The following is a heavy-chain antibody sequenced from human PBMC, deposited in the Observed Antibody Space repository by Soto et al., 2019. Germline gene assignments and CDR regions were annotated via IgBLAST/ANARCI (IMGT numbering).Heavy chain of an antibody. CDR2: ISGSGGST. CDR1: GFTFSSYA. Sequence: RLSCAASGFTFSSYAMSWVRQAPGKGLEWVSAISGSGGSTYYADSVKGRFTISRDNSKNTLYLQMNSLRAEDTAVYYCAKDLTMIVVATDYWGQGTLITAPQ. J-gene: IGHJ4*02. CDR3: AKDLTMIVVATDY. V-gene: IGHV3-23*01. D-gene: IGHD3-22*01.